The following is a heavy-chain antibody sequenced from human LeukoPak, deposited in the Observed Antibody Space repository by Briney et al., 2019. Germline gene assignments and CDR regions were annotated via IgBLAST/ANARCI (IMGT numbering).Heavy chain of an antibody. D-gene: IGHD3-22*01. V-gene: IGHV3-74*01. CDR1: GFTFSSYW. J-gene: IGHJ4*02. CDR2: INSDGSST. Sequence: PGGSLRLSCAASGFTFSSYWMHWVRQAPGKGLVWVSRINSDGSSTSYADSVRGRFSISRDNAKNTLYLQMNSLRAEDTAVYYCAKLLYYYDSSQPYWGQGTLVTVSS. CDR3: AKLLYYYDSSQPY.